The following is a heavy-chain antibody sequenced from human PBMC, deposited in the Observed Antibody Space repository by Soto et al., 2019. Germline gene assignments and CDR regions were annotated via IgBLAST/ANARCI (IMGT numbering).Heavy chain of an antibody. D-gene: IGHD2-21*02. J-gene: IGHJ4*02. CDR2: ISHDDSYA. Sequence: GGSLRLSCAASGFRFSDYYMTWIRQAPGKGLEGVSYISHDDSYAHYADSVKGRFTISRDNAKNSLYLQMNSLRAEDTALYFCARESGTSCGGDCYLDYWGQGTLVTVSS. V-gene: IGHV3-11*06. CDR1: GFRFSDYY. CDR3: ARESGTSCGGDCYLDY.